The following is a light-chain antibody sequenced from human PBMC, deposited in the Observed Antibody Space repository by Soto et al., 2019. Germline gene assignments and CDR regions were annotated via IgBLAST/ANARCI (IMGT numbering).Light chain of an antibody. J-gene: IGKJ1*01. CDR3: QQSNRSPPT. V-gene: IGKV1-39*01. Sequence: DIQLTQSPSSLSASLEDRAVITCRASQRLSNHLTWYQQKPGKAPQLLILAASSLQRGVPSMVRGRRPGPEVTLTIISLKPEYFETYYCQQSNRSPPTFGQGTKVDIK. CDR1: QRLSNH. CDR2: AAS.